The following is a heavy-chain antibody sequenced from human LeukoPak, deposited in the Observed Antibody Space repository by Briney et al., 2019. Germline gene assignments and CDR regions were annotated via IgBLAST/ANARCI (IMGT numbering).Heavy chain of an antibody. CDR3: ARDRDFWSGSTPVFDY. CDR1: GFTFSDYY. Sequence: GGSLRLSCAASGFTFSDYYMSWIRQAPGKGLEWVSYISSSGSTIYYADSVKGRFTISRDNAKNSLYLQMNSLRAEDTALYYCARDRDFWSGSTPVFDYWGQGTLVTVSS. J-gene: IGHJ4*02. V-gene: IGHV3-11*01. D-gene: IGHD3-3*01. CDR2: ISSSGSTI.